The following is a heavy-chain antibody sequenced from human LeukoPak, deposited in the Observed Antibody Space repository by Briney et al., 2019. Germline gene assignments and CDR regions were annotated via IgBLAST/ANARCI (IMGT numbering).Heavy chain of an antibody. J-gene: IGHJ3*02. CDR1: GFTFSSYG. V-gene: IGHV3-30*02. CDR2: IQYDGSNE. D-gene: IGHD2-15*01. Sequence: PGGSLRLSCAASGFTFSSYGMHWVRQAPGKGLEWVAYIQYDGSNEQYADSMKGRFSISRDNAKNSLYLQMNSLRPEDMALYYCAKETIYCSGGSCYHDAFDIWGQGTMVTVSS. CDR3: AKETIYCSGGSCYHDAFDI.